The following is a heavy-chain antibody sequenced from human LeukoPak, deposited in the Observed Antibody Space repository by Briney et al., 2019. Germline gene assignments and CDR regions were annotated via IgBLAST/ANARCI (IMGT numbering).Heavy chain of an antibody. Sequence: PGGSLRFSCAASGFTFSSYSMNWVRQAPGKGLEWVSSVSSSSSYIYYADSVKGRFTISRDNAKNSLYLQMNSLRAEDTAVYYCARGSYYDSSGYNDYWGQGTLVTVSS. CDR3: ARGSYYDSSGYNDY. CDR2: VSSSSSYI. J-gene: IGHJ4*02. CDR1: GFTFSSYS. D-gene: IGHD3-22*01. V-gene: IGHV3-21*01.